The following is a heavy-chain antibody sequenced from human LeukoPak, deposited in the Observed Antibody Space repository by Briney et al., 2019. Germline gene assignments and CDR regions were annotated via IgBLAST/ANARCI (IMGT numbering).Heavy chain of an antibody. Sequence: GGSLRLSCAASGFTFSSYAMHWVRQAPGKGLEWVAVISYDGSNKYYADSVKGRFTISRDNSKNTLYLQMNSLGAEDTAVYYCAKENYDILTGSRNLDYWGQGTLVTVSS. CDR2: ISYDGSNK. J-gene: IGHJ4*02. V-gene: IGHV3-30-3*01. CDR1: GFTFSSYA. D-gene: IGHD3-9*01. CDR3: AKENYDILTGSRNLDY.